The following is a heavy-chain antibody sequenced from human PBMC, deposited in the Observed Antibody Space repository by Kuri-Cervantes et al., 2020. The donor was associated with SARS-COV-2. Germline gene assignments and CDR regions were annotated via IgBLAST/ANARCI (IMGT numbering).Heavy chain of an antibody. D-gene: IGHD3-9*01. CDR2: INQDGSEK. CDR1: GFTFSSYW. CDR3: GRVSDDTGHYRPFDY. Sequence: LSLTCAASGFTFSSYWMTWVRQAPGKGLECVAKINQDGSEKYHVDSVKGRFTISRDNTKNSLFLLMNSLRAEDTAVYYCGRVSDDTGHYRPFDYWGQGTVVPSPQ. V-gene: IGHV3-7*01. J-gene: IGHJ4*02.